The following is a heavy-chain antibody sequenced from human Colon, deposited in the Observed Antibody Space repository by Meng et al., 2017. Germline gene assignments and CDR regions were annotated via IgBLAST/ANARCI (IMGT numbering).Heavy chain of an antibody. CDR2: IYYTGTT. CDR3: AWDNLLTSGSRFCFDY. Sequence: LRAARPGLWRPSETLSRTCTVSGGAFTITGYYWSWIRQSPGKGLEWIGYIYYTGTTNYNPSLKSRVTISVDTSKNQFSLKLSSVTPADTAVYFRAWDNLLTSGSRFCFDYWGQGALVTVSS. D-gene: IGHD6-19*01. CDR1: GGAFTITGYY. V-gene: IGHV4-61*08. J-gene: IGHJ4*02.